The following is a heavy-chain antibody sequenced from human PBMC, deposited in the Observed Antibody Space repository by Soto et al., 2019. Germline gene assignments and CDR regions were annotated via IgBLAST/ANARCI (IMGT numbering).Heavy chain of an antibody. V-gene: IGHV3-7*01. CDR1: GFTLSSYW. CDR2: INQDGSEK. CDR3: ARELIVGPAEYFQH. J-gene: IGHJ1*01. Sequence: GGALRLSCAVSGFTLSSYWMSWVRQTPGKGLEWVANINQDGSEKYYVDSVKGRFTISRDNAKNSQYLQMNSLRAEDTAVYYCARELIVGPAEYFQHWGQGTLVTVSS. D-gene: IGHD1-26*01.